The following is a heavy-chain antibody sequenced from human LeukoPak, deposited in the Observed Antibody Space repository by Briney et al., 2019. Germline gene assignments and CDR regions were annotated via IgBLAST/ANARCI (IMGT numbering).Heavy chain of an antibody. D-gene: IGHD3-3*01. V-gene: IGHV3-15*01. CDR3: TRDSITIFGVVINYYYYYMDV. Sequence: PGGSLRLSCAASGFTFSNAWMSWVRQAPWKGLEWVGRIKSKTDGGTTDYAAPVKGRFTISRDDSKSIAYLQMNSLKTEDTAVYYCTRDSITIFGVVINYYYYYMDVWGKGTTVTVSS. CDR1: GFTFSNAW. J-gene: IGHJ6*03. CDR2: IKSKTDGGTT.